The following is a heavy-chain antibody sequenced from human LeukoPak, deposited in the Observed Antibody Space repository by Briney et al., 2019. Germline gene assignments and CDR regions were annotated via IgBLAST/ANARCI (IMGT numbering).Heavy chain of an antibody. CDR3: ATRYCSGGSCYLLGY. Sequence: PSETLSLTCAVSGGSISTANYYWGWIRQPPGKGLEWIGNIFYSGSTYYSPSLKSRVTISVDKSKNQFSLKLSSVTAADTAVYYCATRYCSGGSCYLLGYWGQGTLVTVSS. CDR2: IFYSGST. CDR1: GGSISTANYY. J-gene: IGHJ4*02. D-gene: IGHD2-15*01. V-gene: IGHV4-39*07.